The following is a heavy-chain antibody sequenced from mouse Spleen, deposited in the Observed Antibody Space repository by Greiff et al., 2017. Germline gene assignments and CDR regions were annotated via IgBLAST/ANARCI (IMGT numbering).Heavy chain of an antibody. CDR2: INYDGSST. V-gene: IGHV5-16*01. Sequence: EVKVEESEGGLVQPGSSMKLSCTASGFTFSYYYMAWVRQVPEKGLEWVANINYDGSSTYYLDSLKSRFIISRDNAKNILYLQMSSLKSEDTATYYCARVLYRYDWGAMDYWGQGTSVTVSS. D-gene: IGHD2-14*01. J-gene: IGHJ4*01. CDR1: GFTFSYYY. CDR3: ARVLYRYDWGAMDY.